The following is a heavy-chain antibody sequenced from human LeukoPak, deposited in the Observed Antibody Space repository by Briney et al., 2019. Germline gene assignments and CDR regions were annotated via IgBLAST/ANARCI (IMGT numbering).Heavy chain of an antibody. CDR2: INHSGST. Sequence: PSETLSLTCAVYGGSFSGYYWSWIRQPPGKGLEWIGEINHSGSTNYNPSLKSRVTISVDTSKNQFSLKLSSVTAADTAVYYCARRYACSSTSCYYPFNKNREFDYWGQGTLVTVSS. CDR3: ARRYACSSTSCYYPFNKNREFDY. V-gene: IGHV4-34*01. J-gene: IGHJ4*02. D-gene: IGHD2-2*01. CDR1: GGSFSGYY.